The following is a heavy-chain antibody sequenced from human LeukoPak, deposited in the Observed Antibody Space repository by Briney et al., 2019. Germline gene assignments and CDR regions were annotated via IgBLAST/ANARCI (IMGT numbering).Heavy chain of an antibody. D-gene: IGHD3-3*01. CDR1: GGTFSSYA. CDR3: ASPLRFLEWLDDAFDI. CDR2: IIPIFGTA. Sequence: SVKVSCKASGGTFSSYAISWVRQAPGQGLEWMGGIIPIFGTAKYAQKFQGRVTITADESTSTAYMELSSLRSEDTAVYYCASPLRFLEWLDDAFDIWGQGTVVTVSS. V-gene: IGHV1-69*01. J-gene: IGHJ3*02.